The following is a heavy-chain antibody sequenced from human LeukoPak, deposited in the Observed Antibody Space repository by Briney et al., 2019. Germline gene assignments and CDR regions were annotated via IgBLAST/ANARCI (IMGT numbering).Heavy chain of an antibody. CDR3: ARCTYYDFWSGTILCYAFDI. J-gene: IGHJ3*02. Sequence: PSETLSLTCTVSGGSISSNTYYWGWIRQPPGKGLEWIGSIYYSGSTYYNPSLKSRVTISVDTSKNQFSLKLSSVTAADTAVYYCARCTYYDFWSGTILCYAFDIWGQGTMVTVSS. D-gene: IGHD3-3*01. CDR1: GGSISSNTYY. V-gene: IGHV4-39*07. CDR2: IYYSGST.